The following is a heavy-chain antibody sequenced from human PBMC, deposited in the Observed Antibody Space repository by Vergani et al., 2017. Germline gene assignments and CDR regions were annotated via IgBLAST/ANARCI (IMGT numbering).Heavy chain of an antibody. CDR3: ARDLGRLGMATTTFDY. D-gene: IGHD5-24*01. V-gene: IGHV3-30*05. CDR1: GFTFSSYS. J-gene: IGHJ4*02. Sequence: VQLVESGGGLVQPGGSLRLSCAASGFTFSSYSMNWVRQAPGKGLEWVAVISYDGSNKYYADSVKGRFTISRDNSKNTLYLQMNSLRAEDTAVYYWARDLGRLGMATTTFDYWGQGTLVTVSS. CDR2: ISYDGSNK.